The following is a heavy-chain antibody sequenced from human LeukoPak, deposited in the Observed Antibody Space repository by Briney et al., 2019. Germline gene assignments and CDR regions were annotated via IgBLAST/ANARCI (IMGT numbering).Heavy chain of an antibody. CDR2: IDSGVSST. CDR1: GFTFSGYW. J-gene: IGHJ4*02. V-gene: IGHV3-74*01. Sequence: GGSLRLSCAASGFTFSGYWMHWVRQAPGKGLVWVSRIDSGVSSTIYADSVKGRFTISRDNAKNTLYLQMSSLRAEDTAVYYCTRGRYYFDSWGQGTLVTVSS. CDR3: TRGRYYFDS. D-gene: IGHD4-17*01.